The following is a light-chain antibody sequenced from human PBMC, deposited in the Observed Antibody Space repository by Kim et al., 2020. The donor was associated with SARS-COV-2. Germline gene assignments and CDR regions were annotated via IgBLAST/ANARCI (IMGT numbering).Light chain of an antibody. Sequence: DIQMTQSPSSLSASVGDRVTITCRASQNINTYLNWYQQKPGKAPKLLISSASGLETGVPSRFSGSGLGTNFTLTITSLQPEDFASYYGQQSYSAGYTFGQGTKLEI. CDR2: SAS. J-gene: IGKJ2*01. CDR1: QNINTY. V-gene: IGKV1-39*01. CDR3: QQSYSAGYT.